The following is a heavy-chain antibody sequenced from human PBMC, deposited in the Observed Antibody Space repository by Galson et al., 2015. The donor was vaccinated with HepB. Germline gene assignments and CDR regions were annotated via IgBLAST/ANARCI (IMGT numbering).Heavy chain of an antibody. J-gene: IGHJ3*02. Sequence: SLRLSCAASGFTFSSYSMNRVRQAPGKGLEWVSYISSSSSTIYYADSVKGRFTISRDNAKNSLYLQMNSLRDEDTAVYYCARDPTGVSNSPAAFDIWGQGTMVTVSS. CDR3: ARDPTGVSNSPAAFDI. D-gene: IGHD2-8*01. V-gene: IGHV3-48*02. CDR2: ISSSSSTI. CDR1: GFTFSSYS.